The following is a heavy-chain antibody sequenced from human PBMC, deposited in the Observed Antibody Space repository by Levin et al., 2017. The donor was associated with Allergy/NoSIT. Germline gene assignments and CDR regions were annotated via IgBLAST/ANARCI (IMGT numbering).Heavy chain of an antibody. J-gene: IGHJ6*02. CDR1: GYTFTGYY. CDR2: INPNSGGT. CDR3: ARDGYYYDSSGYLNPYYYYGMDV. D-gene: IGHD3-22*01. V-gene: IGHV1-2*02. Sequence: ASVKVSCKASGYTFTGYYMHWVRQAPGQGLEWMGWINPNSGGTNYAQKFQGRVTMTRDTSISTAYMELSRLRSDDTAVYYCARDGYYYDSSGYLNPYYYYGMDVWGQGTTVTVSS.